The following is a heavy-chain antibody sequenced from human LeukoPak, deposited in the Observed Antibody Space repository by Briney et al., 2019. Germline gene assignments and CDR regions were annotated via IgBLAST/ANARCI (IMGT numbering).Heavy chain of an antibody. CDR1: GGSISSSSYY. V-gene: IGHV4-39*01. CDR2: IYYSGST. CDR3: ASHLYCSGGSCYVRHFQH. Sequence: PSETLSLTCTVSGGSISSSSYYWGWIRQPPGKGLEWIGSIYYSGSTYYNPSLKSRATISVDTSKNQFSLKLSSVTAADTAVYYCASHLYCSGGSCYVRHFQHWGQGTLVTVSS. J-gene: IGHJ1*01. D-gene: IGHD2-15*01.